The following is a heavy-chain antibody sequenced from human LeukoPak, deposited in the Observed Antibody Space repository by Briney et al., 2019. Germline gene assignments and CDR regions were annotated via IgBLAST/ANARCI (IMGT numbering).Heavy chain of an antibody. Sequence: PSETLSLTCTVSGGSISSYYWSWIRQPAGKGLEWIGRIYTSGSTNYNPSLKSRVTMSVDTSKNQFSLKLSSVTAADTAVYYCARDAGGYCSSTSCPTGFDPWGQGTLVTVSS. D-gene: IGHD2-2*01. V-gene: IGHV4-4*07. CDR1: GGSISSYY. CDR3: ARDAGGYCSSTSCPTGFDP. CDR2: IYTSGST. J-gene: IGHJ5*02.